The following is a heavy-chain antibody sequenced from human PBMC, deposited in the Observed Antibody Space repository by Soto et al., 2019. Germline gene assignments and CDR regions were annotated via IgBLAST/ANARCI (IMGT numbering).Heavy chain of an antibody. CDR1: GDSISAYS. D-gene: IGHD3-22*01. CDR3: ALGGYWVTTFYYYYGMDV. J-gene: IGHJ6*02. CDR2: IHYNGNT. V-gene: IGHV4-59*01. Sequence: PSETLSLTCTVSGDSISAYSWSWVRQPPGKGLEWIGNIHYNGNTKYIPSLKSRVSMSVDTSKNQFSLRLISVTAADTAKYFCALGGYWVTTFYYYYGMDVWGQGTTVT.